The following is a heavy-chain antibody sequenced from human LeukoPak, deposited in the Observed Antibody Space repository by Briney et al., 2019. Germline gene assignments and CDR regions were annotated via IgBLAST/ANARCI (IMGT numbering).Heavy chain of an antibody. D-gene: IGHD5-24*01. CDR3: ARGVGPVEMATITGYYFDY. J-gene: IGHJ4*02. Sequence: ASVKVSCKASGYTFTSYGISWVRQAPGQGLEWMGWISAYNGNTNYAQKLQGRVTMTTDTSTSTAYMELRSLRSDDTAVYYCARGVGPVEMATITGYYFDYWGQGTLVTVSS. V-gene: IGHV1-18*01. CDR2: ISAYNGNT. CDR1: GYTFTSYG.